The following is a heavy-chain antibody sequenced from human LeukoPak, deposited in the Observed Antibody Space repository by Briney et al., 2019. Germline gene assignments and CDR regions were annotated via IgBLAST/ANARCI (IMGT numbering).Heavy chain of an antibody. CDR1: GFTLSSYA. CDR2: ISYDGSNK. J-gene: IGHJ4*02. CDR3: ARDRYSGSYYEGFDY. Sequence: GKSLRLSCVASGFTLSSYAMHWVRQAPGKGLEWVAVISYDGSNKYYADSVKGRFTISRDNSKNTLYLQMNSLRAEDTAVYYCARDRYSGSYYEGFDYWGQGTLVTVSS. V-gene: IGHV3-30*04. D-gene: IGHD1-26*01.